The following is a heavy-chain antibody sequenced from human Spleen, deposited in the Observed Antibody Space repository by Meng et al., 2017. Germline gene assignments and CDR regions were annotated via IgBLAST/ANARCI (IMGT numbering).Heavy chain of an antibody. V-gene: IGHV4-34*01. Sequence: QVRLQPLGAGLLKPSETLSLTCVVYGGAFGDYYWSWIRQSPGKRLEWVGEISYSGTTSYKPSLKSRVTISIDTSKNQFSLKLTSVTAADTAIYYCARATYGFYPNFDPWGQGTLVTVSS. CDR1: GGAFGDYY. CDR2: ISYSGTT. CDR3: ARATYGFYPNFDP. J-gene: IGHJ5*02. D-gene: IGHD2-8*01.